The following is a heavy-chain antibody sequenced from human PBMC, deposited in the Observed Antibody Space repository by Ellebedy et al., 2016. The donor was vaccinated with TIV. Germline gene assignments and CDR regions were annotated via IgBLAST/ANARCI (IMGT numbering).Heavy chain of an antibody. D-gene: IGHD5-12*01. CDR1: GYTFTSYD. Sequence: ASVKVSCXASGYTFTSYDINWVRQATGQGLEWMGWMNPNSGNTGYAQKFQGRVTMTTDTSTSTAYMELRSLRSDETAVFYCARGGYSGYDPLDYWGQGTLVTVSS. CDR3: ARGGYSGYDPLDY. CDR2: MNPNSGNT. J-gene: IGHJ4*02. V-gene: IGHV1-8*01.